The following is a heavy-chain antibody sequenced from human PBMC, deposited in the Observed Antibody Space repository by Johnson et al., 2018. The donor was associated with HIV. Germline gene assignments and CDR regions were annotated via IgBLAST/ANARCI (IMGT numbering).Heavy chain of an antibody. V-gene: IGHV3-20*01. CDR3: ARGDGSGSTGAFDI. Sequence: VQLVESGGGLVQPGGSLRLSCAASGFTFDDYGMNWVRQVPGKGLEWVSGISWNSGNIGYADSVKGRFTISRDNAKNSLYLQMNSLRAEDTALYHCARGDGSGSTGAFDIWGQGTMVTVSS. J-gene: IGHJ3*02. CDR1: GFTFDDYG. CDR2: ISWNSGNI. D-gene: IGHD3-10*01.